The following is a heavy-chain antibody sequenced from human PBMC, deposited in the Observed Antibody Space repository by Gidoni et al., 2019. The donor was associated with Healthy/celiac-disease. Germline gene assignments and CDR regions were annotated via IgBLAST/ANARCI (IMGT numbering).Heavy chain of an antibody. CDR1: GFTFSSYA. D-gene: IGHD2-21*02. CDR3: AKDSHIVVVTATDY. CDR2: ISGSGGST. J-gene: IGHJ4*02. V-gene: IGHV3-23*01. Sequence: EVQLLESGGGLVQPGGSLRLSCAASGFTFSSYAMSWVRQAPGKGLAWVSAISGSGGSTYYADSVKGRFTISRDNSKNTLYLQMNSLRAEDTAVYYCAKDSHIVVVTATDYWGQGTLVTVSS.